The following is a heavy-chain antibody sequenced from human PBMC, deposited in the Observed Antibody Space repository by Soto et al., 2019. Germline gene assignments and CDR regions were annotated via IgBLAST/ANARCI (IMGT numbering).Heavy chain of an antibody. CDR1: AASISSYY. CDR3: VRNATDRHGNAEDWYFDL. D-gene: IGHD2-15*01. V-gene: IGHV4-59*08. CDR2: MYNSEDT. Sequence: QVQLQESGPGLVRPSETLSLTCTVSAASISSYYWTWIRQPPGKGLEWIGHMYNSEDTKYNPSLKSRVTMSVDTSKNQFSLKLRSVTAADTAIYYCVRNATDRHGNAEDWYFDLWGRGTLVTVSS. J-gene: IGHJ2*01.